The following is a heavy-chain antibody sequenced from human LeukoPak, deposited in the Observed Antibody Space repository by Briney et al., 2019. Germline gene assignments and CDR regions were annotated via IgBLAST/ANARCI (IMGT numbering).Heavy chain of an antibody. V-gene: IGHV3-48*04. D-gene: IGHD4-11*01. CDR2: ISSSGSTI. J-gene: IGHJ4*02. CDR1: GFTFSNYA. CDR3: ARRAPTAFDY. Sequence: PGGSLRLSCAASGFTFSNYAMNWVRQAPGKGLEWVSYISSSGSTIYYADSVKGRFTISRDNAKNSLYLQMNSLRAEDTAVYYCARRAPTAFDYWGQGTLVTVSS.